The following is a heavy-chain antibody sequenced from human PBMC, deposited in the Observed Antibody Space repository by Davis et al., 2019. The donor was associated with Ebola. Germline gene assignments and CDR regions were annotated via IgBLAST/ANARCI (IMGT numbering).Heavy chain of an antibody. CDR3: LRHFARDVDF. Sequence: MPSEILSLTCTVSGGSISSFSYYWGWIRQPPGKGLEWIGSIYYSGSTHYNPSLESRVTISADRSKNQFSLRLTSVTAADTAVYYCLRHFARDVDFWGQGTLVTVSS. J-gene: IGHJ4*02. V-gene: IGHV4-39*01. CDR1: GGSISSFSYY. CDR2: IYYSGST.